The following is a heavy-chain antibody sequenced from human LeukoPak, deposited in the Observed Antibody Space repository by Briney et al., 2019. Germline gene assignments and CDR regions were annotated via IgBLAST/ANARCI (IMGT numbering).Heavy chain of an antibody. CDR1: GFTFSSYG. J-gene: IGHJ6*03. D-gene: IGHD3-10*01. V-gene: IGHV3-30*18. CDR2: ISYDGSNK. CDR3: AKDETLWFGESRPTYYMDV. Sequence: GGSLRLSCAASGFTFSSYGMHWVRQAPGKGLEWVAVISYDGSNKYYADSVKGRFTISRDNSKNTLYLQMNSLRAEDTAVYYCAKDETLWFGESRPTYYMDVWGKGTTVTVSS.